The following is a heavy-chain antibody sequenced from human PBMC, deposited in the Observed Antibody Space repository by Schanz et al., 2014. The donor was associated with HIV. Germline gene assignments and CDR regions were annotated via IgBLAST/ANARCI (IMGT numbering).Heavy chain of an antibody. CDR1: GFNFNNYA. CDR2: IWFDGSNK. V-gene: IGHV3-33*08. D-gene: IGHD3-10*01. J-gene: IGHJ4*02. CDR3: VRGLLFQGFFDS. Sequence: VQLLESGGGLVQPGGSLRLSCAASGFNFNNYAMTWVRQAPGKGLEWVAIIWFDGSNKYYADSVRGRFTISRDNSKNTLYLQMNSLRAEDTAVYYCVRGLLFQGFFDSWGQGALVTVSS.